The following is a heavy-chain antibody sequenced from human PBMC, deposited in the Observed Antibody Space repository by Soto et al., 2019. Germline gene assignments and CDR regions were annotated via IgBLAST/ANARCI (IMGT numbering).Heavy chain of an antibody. J-gene: IGHJ4*02. CDR2: VIPIFDVT. D-gene: IGHD6-13*01. V-gene: IGHV1-69*02. CDR1: GGTFSIYT. CDR3: ARDRDNSNWPNFDY. Sequence: QVQLVQSGSEVKKPGSSVKVSCKASGGTFSIYTISWVRQAPGQGLEWMGRVIPIFDVTSYAQRFQGRVTITADKSTTTAYMELSSLRSGDTAFYYCARDRDNSNWPNFDYWGQGTLVTVSS.